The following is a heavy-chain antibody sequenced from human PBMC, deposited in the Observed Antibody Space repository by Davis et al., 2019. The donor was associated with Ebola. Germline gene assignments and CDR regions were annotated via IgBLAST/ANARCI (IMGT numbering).Heavy chain of an antibody. D-gene: IGHD6-19*01. CDR2: INHSGST. J-gene: IGHJ4*02. V-gene: IGHV4-34*01. Sequence: GSLRLSCAVYGGSFSGYYWSWIRQPPGKGLEWIGEINHSGSTNYNPSLKSRVTISVDTSKNQFSLKLSSVTAADTAVYYCATGWNFDYWGQGTLVTVSS. CDR1: GGSFSGYY. CDR3: ATGWNFDY.